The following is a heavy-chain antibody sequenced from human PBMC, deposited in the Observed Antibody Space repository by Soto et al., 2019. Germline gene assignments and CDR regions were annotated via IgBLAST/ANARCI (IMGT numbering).Heavy chain of an antibody. Sequence: QVQLVHSGAEVKKPGSSVKVSCKASGGTFSSYTISWVRQAPGQGLEWMGRIIPILGIANYAQKFQGRVTITADKSTSTAYMELSSLRSEDTAVYYCARAGGPLDWYFDLWGRGTLVTVSS. CDR3: ARAGGPLDWYFDL. D-gene: IGHD3-10*01. CDR2: IIPILGIA. CDR1: GGTFSSYT. V-gene: IGHV1-69*02. J-gene: IGHJ2*01.